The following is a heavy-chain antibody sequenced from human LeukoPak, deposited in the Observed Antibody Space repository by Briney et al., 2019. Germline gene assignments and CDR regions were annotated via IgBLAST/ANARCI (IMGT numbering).Heavy chain of an antibody. Sequence: GGSLRLSCAASGFAINKYWVHWVRQVPGKGLVWVSRINGDGSSTMYADSVKGRFTISRDNAKNTLYLQMNSLRAEDTAVYYCAKTDSTIPNLLDVWGQGTTVTVSS. CDR2: INGDGSST. CDR1: GFAINKYW. J-gene: IGHJ6*02. D-gene: IGHD2-15*01. CDR3: AKTDSTIPNLLDV. V-gene: IGHV3-74*03.